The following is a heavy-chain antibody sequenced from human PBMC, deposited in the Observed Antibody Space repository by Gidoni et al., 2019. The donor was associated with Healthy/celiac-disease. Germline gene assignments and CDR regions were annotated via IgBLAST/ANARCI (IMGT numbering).Heavy chain of an antibody. J-gene: IGHJ3*02. Sequence: QVQLVESGGGVVQPGRSLRLSCAASGFPFSSYGMHWVRQAPGKGLEWVAVISYDGSNKYYADPVKGRFTISRDNSKNTLYLQMNSLRAEDTAVYYCAKTYSSSAEGHAFDIWGQGTMVTVSS. D-gene: IGHD6-6*01. CDR3: AKTYSSSAEGHAFDI. CDR1: GFPFSSYG. CDR2: ISYDGSNK. V-gene: IGHV3-30*18.